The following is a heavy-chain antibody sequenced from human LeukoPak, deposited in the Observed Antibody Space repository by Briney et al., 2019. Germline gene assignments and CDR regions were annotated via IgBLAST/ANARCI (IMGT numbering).Heavy chain of an antibody. CDR1: GFTFRSHG. D-gene: IGHD4-17*01. Sequence: GGSLRLSCVGFGFTFRSHGMDWVRQAPGKGLEWISYISSSADRIYYADSVRGRLAISRDNDRNSLFLEMNALRAEDTAVYYCARANPTTPIFYFDFWGRGTLVTVSS. V-gene: IGHV3-48*01. J-gene: IGHJ4*02. CDR2: ISSSADRI. CDR3: ARANPTTPIFYFDF.